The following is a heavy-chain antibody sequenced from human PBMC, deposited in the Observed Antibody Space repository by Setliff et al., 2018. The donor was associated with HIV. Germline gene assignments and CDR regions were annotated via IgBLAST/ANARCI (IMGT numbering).Heavy chain of an antibody. CDR2: INHSGTT. CDR1: GGSFSDYY. J-gene: IGHJ5*02. V-gene: IGHV4-34*01. CDR3: ARGDHRIISAAGSGWFDP. Sequence: SETLSLTCTVYGGSFSDYYWSWIRQPPGKGLEWIGEINHSGTTIYSPSLKSRVTMSVDTSKNQFSLKLSSVTAADTAVYYCARGDHRIISAAGSGWFDPWGQGTLVTVS. D-gene: IGHD6-13*01.